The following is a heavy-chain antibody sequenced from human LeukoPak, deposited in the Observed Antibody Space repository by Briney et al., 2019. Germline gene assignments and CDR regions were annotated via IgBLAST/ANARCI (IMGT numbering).Heavy chain of an antibody. CDR2: INPNSGGT. D-gene: IGHD3-10*01. CDR1: GYTFTGYY. V-gene: IGHV1-2*02. Sequence: ASVKVSCKASGYTFTGYYMLWVRQAPGQGLEWMGWINPNSGGTNYAQKFQGRVTMTRDTSISTAYMELSRLRSDDTAVYYCARYLPYYYKPDIWGQGTMVTVSS. CDR3: ARYLPYYYKPDI. J-gene: IGHJ3*02.